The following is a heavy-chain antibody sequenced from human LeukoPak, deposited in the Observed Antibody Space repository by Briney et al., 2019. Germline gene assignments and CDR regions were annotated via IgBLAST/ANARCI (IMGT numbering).Heavy chain of an antibody. CDR2: ISGSGDNT. CDR3: AEGCYYDSSGSFYFDY. CDR1: GFTFSSYS. V-gene: IGHV3-23*01. D-gene: IGHD3-22*01. J-gene: IGHJ4*02. Sequence: PGGSLRLSCAASGFTFSSYSMNWVRQAPGKGLEWVSGISGSGDNTYYADSVKGRFTISRDNSKNTLYVQVNSLGTEDTAAYYCAEGCYYDSSGSFYFDYWGQGTLVTVSS.